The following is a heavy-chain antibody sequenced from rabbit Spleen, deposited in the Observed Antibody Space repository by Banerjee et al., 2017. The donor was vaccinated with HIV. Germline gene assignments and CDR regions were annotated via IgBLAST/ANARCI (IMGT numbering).Heavy chain of an antibody. J-gene: IGHJ4*01. Sequence: QSLEESGGDLVKPGASLTLTCTASGLDLGSNYWICWVRQAPGKGLEWIACIYAGSSGSTYYASWAKGRFTISKTSSTTVTLQMTSLTAADTATYFCARHAGYVGYGYATGVYFNLWGPGTLVTVS. D-gene: IGHD6-1*01. CDR3: ARHAGYVGYGYATGVYFNL. CDR2: IYAGSSGST. CDR1: GLDLGSNYW. V-gene: IGHV1S40*01.